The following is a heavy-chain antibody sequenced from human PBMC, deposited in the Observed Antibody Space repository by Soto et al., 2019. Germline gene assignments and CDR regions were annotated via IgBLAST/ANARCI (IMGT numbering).Heavy chain of an antibody. CDR1: GGSISSYY. CDR3: ARQSKNVFKLVAGYFDY. D-gene: IGHD6-19*01. CDR2: IYYSGST. Sequence: SETLSLTCTVSGGSISSYYWSWIRQPPGKGLEWIGYIYYSGSTNYNPSLKSRVTISVDTSKNQFSLKLSSVTAADTAVYYCARQSKNVFKLVAGYFDYWGQGTLVTVSS. J-gene: IGHJ4*02. V-gene: IGHV4-59*08.